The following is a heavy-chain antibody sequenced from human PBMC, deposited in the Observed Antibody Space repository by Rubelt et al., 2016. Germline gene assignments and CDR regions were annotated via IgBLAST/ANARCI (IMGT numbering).Heavy chain of an antibody. D-gene: IGHD6-19*01. CDR1: GFTFSSYS. Sequence: EVQLVESGGGLVKPGGSLRLSCAASGFTFSSYSMNWVRQAPGKGLEWVSSISSSSSYIYYADSVKGRFTISRDNAKNSLYLQMNSLRAEDTAVYYCARSTTGYSSGWYSGRSPPCFDLWGRGTLVTVSS. CDR2: ISSSSSYI. V-gene: IGHV3-21*01. J-gene: IGHJ2*01. CDR3: ARSTTGYSSGWYSGRSPPCFDL.